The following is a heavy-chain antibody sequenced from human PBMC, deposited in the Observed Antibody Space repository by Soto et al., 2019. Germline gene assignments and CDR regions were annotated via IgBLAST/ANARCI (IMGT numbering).Heavy chain of an antibody. CDR1: DYIFTTCG. CDR2: ISAYNGNT. CDR3: ARANRGYSYGNFDY. D-gene: IGHD5-18*01. J-gene: IGHJ4*01. V-gene: IGHV1-18*01. Sequence: GAVKVSREADDYIFTTCGICWVRQAPGQVLEWMGWISAYNGNTNYAQKLQGRVTMTADTSTSTVYMELRILRSDDTAVYYCARANRGYSYGNFDYWG.